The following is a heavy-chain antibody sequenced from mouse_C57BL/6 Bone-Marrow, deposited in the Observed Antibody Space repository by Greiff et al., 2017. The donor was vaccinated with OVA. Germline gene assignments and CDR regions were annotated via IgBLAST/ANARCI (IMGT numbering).Heavy chain of an antibody. CDR2: INPNYGTT. CDR3: AFYYGSSYRYFDV. Sequence: EVQLQQSGPELVKPGASVKISCKASGYSFTDYNMNWVKQSHGKGLEWIGVINPNYGTTSYNQKFKGKATLTVDQSSSTAYMQLNSLTSEDSAVYYCAFYYGSSYRYFDVWGTGTTVTVSS. J-gene: IGHJ1*03. D-gene: IGHD1-1*01. V-gene: IGHV1-39*01. CDR1: GYSFTDYN.